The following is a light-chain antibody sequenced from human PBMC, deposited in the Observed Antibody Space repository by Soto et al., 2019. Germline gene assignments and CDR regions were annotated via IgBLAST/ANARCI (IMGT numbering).Light chain of an antibody. J-gene: IGKJ5*01. V-gene: IGKV3-11*01. Sequence: EIVLTQSPATLSLSPGERATLSCRASQSVSSYLAWYQQKPGQAPRLLIYDASNRATGIPARFSGSWSGTDFPLTISSLEPEDFAVYYCQQRSNWPTFGQGTRLEIK. CDR2: DAS. CDR3: QQRSNWPT. CDR1: QSVSSY.